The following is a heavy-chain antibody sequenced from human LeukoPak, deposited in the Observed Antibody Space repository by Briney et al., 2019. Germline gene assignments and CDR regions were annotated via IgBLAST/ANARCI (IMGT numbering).Heavy chain of an antibody. CDR1: GGSISSYY. V-gene: IGHV3-23*01. D-gene: IGHD1-26*01. CDR3: AKGIDAGGRYFFDY. Sequence: PSETLSLTCTVSGGSISSYYWNWIRQPPGKGLEWVSSISGSGGSTYYADSVKGRFTISRDNSKNTLYLQMNSLRAEDTAVYYCAKGIDAGGRYFFDYWGQGTLVTVSS. J-gene: IGHJ4*02. CDR2: ISGSGGST.